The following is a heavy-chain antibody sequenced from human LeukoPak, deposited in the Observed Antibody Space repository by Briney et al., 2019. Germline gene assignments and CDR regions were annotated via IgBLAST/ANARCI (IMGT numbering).Heavy chain of an antibody. CDR3: ARDRNAYYDSSGFYSY. J-gene: IGHJ4*02. V-gene: IGHV3-48*03. Sequence: GGSLRLSCAASGFIFSNYEMYWVRQAPGKGLEWISYISHSGTTIYYADSVKGRFTISRDNGKHSLYLQMNSLRAEDTAVYYCARDRNAYYDSSGFYSYWGQGTLATVSS. CDR1: GFIFSNYE. D-gene: IGHD3-22*01. CDR2: ISHSGTTI.